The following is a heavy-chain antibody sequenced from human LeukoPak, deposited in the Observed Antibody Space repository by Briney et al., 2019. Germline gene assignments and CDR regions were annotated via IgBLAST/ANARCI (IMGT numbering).Heavy chain of an antibody. CDR3: AREDIVVGPDLNAFKSYGMDV. CDR1: GFRFSNYA. CDR2: ISYDGSNK. Sequence: PGGSLRLSCAASGFRFSNYAMHWVRQAPGKGLEWVAIISYDGSNKFYADSVKGRFTISRDNSKNTLSLQMNSLRAEDTAVFYCAREDIVVGPDLNAFKSYGMDVWGQGTTVTVSS. J-gene: IGHJ6*02. D-gene: IGHD2-2*01. V-gene: IGHV3-30-3*01.